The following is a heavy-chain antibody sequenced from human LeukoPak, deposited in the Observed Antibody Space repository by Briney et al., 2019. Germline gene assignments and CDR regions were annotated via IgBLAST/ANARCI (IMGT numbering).Heavy chain of an antibody. CDR3: AKLTTVVTPRAFDI. Sequence: GESLKISCQASGYIFTSYWIAWVRQMPGKGLEWMGIIFPGDSDTRYSPSFQGHVTISADKSINTAYLQWSSLKASDTAMYYCAKLTTVVTPRAFDIWGLGTLVTVSS. D-gene: IGHD4-23*01. V-gene: IGHV5-51*01. CDR2: IFPGDSDT. CDR1: GYIFTSYW. J-gene: IGHJ3*02.